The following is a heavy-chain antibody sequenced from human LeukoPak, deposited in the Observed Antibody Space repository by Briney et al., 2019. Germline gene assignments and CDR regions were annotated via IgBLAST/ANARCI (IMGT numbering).Heavy chain of an antibody. J-gene: IGHJ4*02. CDR3: ERGKYSSSWRLDY. V-gene: IGHV4-34*01. CDR1: GGSFSGYY. CDR2: INHSGST. Sequence: PSETLSLTCAVYGGSFSGYYWSWICQPPGKGLEWIGEINHSGSTNYNPSLKSRVTISVDTSKNQFSLKLSSVTAADTAVYYCERGKYSSSWRLDYWGQGTLVTVSS. D-gene: IGHD6-13*01.